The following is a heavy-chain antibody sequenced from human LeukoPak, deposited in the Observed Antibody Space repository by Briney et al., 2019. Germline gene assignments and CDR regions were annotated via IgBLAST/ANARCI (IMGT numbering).Heavy chain of an antibody. J-gene: IGHJ4*02. Sequence: GGSLRLSCVASGFTLSTYAMHSVRQAPGKGLEWVALISDDGGNKFYADSVKGRFTTSRDSSKNTLHLQMDNLRDEDTAVYYCARALYGNSWYSAYWGQGTLVTVSS. CDR2: ISDDGGNK. CDR3: ARALYGNSWYSAY. CDR1: GFTLSTYA. V-gene: IGHV3-30-3*01. D-gene: IGHD2-21*01.